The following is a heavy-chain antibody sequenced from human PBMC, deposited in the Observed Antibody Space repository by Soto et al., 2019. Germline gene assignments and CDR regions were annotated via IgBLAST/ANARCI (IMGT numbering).Heavy chain of an antibody. Sequence: ASVKVSCKASGYTFTSYAMHWVRQAPGQRLEWMGWINAGNGNTKYSQKFQGRVTITRDTSASTAYMELSSLRSEDTAVYYCARDADFWSGYYYYYYMDVRGKRTTVTVSS. CDR3: ARDADFWSGYYYYYYMDV. D-gene: IGHD3-3*01. J-gene: IGHJ6*03. CDR1: GYTFTSYA. V-gene: IGHV1-3*01. CDR2: INAGNGNT.